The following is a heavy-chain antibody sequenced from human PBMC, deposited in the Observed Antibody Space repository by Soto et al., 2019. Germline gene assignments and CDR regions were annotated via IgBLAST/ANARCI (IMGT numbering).Heavy chain of an antibody. V-gene: IGHV4-4*02. CDR1: GGSISSGNW. J-gene: IGHJ4*02. Sequence: VQLQESGPGLVKPSGTLSLSCAVSGGSISSGNWWSWVRQFPEKGLEWIGEIFHSGSTNHNPSLKSRVIISVDNPKNQFSLKLSSVTAADTAVYYCASHRGNTYGPYDYWGQGTLVTVSS. CDR3: ASHRGNTYGPYDY. CDR2: IFHSGST. D-gene: IGHD5-18*01.